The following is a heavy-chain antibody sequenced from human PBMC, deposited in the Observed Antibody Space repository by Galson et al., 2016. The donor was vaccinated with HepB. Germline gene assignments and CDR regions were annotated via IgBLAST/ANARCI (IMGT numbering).Heavy chain of an antibody. CDR3: ARLEISGSGNFFDF. J-gene: IGHJ4*02. CDR1: GGSIWDSRYF. D-gene: IGHD3-10*01. V-gene: IGHV4-39*01. Sequence: SETLSLTCSVSGGSIWDSRYFWTWVRQPPGERPEWIGSINYSGTTYYHASLKSRVTLSMDTSRSQFSLKMRSVTAADTAMYYCARLEISGSGNFFDFWGQGILVTVSS. CDR2: INYSGTT.